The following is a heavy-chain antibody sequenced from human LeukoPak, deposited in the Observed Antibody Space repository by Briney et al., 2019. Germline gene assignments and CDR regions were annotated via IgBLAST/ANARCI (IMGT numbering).Heavy chain of an antibody. D-gene: IGHD3-22*01. J-gene: IGHJ4*02. Sequence: SETLSLTCTVSGGSISSYYWSWIRQPAGKGLEWIGRIYTSGSTNYNPSLKSRVTISVDTSKNQFSLKLSSVTAADTAVYYCAGYYYDSSGYGQTPPFWGQGTLVTVSS. CDR3: AGYYYDSSGYGQTPPF. CDR1: GGSISSYY. CDR2: IYTSGST. V-gene: IGHV4-4*07.